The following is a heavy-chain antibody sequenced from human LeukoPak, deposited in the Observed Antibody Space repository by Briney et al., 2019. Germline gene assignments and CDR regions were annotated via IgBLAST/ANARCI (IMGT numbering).Heavy chain of an antibody. CDR2: ISAYNGNT. CDR3: ARDHAHCTDGVCYLQNNWFDP. Sequence: ASVKVSCKASGYTFISYGISWVRQAPGQGLEWMGWISAYNGNTNYAQKHHGRLSMTTDTARNTAYMDLRSLRAGDTAIYYCARDHAHCTDGVCYLQNNWFDPWGQGTLVTVS. J-gene: IGHJ5*02. V-gene: IGHV1-18*01. CDR1: GYTFISYG. D-gene: IGHD2-8*01.